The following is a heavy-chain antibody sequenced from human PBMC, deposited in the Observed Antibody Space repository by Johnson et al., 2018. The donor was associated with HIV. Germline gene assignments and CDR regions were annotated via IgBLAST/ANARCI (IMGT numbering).Heavy chain of an antibody. J-gene: IGHJ3*02. V-gene: IGHV3-11*04. Sequence: VLLVESGGGLVKPGGSLRLSCAASGFSFSDYYMSWIRQAPGKGLEWVSYISGSGTNIYYSDSVKGRFTISRDNAKKSLFLQMNSLRAEDTAVYYCARPHVSSIAARRGVFDIWGQGTMVTVSS. CDR2: ISGSGTNI. CDR1: GFSFSDYY. D-gene: IGHD6-6*01. CDR3: ARPHVSSIAARRGVFDI.